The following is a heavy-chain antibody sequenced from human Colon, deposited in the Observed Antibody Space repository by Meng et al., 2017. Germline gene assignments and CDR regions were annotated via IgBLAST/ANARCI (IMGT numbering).Heavy chain of an antibody. V-gene: IGHV4-34*01. D-gene: IGHD5-12*01. CDR3: ARGRYSGYLP. Sequence: VPPPQWGAGLLKPSGTLSLTCAVYGGSFSGYYWSWIRQPPGKGLEWIGEINHSGSTNYNPSLKSRVTISVDTSKNQFSLKLSSVTAADTAVYYCARGRYSGYLPWGQGTLVTVSS. CDR1: GGSFSGYY. J-gene: IGHJ5*02. CDR2: INHSGST.